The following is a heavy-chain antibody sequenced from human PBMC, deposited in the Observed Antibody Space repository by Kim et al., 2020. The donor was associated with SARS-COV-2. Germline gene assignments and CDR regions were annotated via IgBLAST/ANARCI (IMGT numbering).Heavy chain of an antibody. V-gene: IGHV4-34*01. CDR3: ARDRNHLGYCSSTSCYTARPQVSFDY. D-gene: IGHD2-2*02. CDR1: GGSFSGYY. J-gene: IGHJ4*02. Sequence: SETLSLTCAVYGGSFSGYYWSWIRQPPGKGLEWIGEINHSGSTNYNPSLKSRVTISVDTSKNQFSLKLSSVTAADTAVYYCARDRNHLGYCSSTSCYTARPQVSFDYWGQGTLVTVSS. CDR2: INHSGST.